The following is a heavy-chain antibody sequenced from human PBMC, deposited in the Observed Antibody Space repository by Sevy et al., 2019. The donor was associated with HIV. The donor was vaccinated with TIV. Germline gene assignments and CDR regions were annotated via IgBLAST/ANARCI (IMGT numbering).Heavy chain of an antibody. CDR3: AKGRPGSGYAGAAAGD. CDR1: GYRFTSYA. Sequence: ASVKVSCKASGYRFTSYAMNWVRQAPGQGLEWMGWINANTGKPTYAQGFTGRFIFSLDTSVNTAYLQISSLKAEDTAVYYCAKGRPGSGYAGAAAGDWGQGTRVTVSS. J-gene: IGHJ4*02. D-gene: IGHD5-12*01. V-gene: IGHV7-4-1*02. CDR2: INANTGKP.